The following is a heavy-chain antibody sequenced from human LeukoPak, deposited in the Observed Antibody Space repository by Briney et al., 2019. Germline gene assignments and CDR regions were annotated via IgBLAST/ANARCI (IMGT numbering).Heavy chain of an antibody. D-gene: IGHD2-21*02. J-gene: IGHJ4*02. CDR3: AKGKVVTGIDY. CDR1: GFTFSNCA. V-gene: IGHV3-23*01. Sequence: PGVSLRLSCAASGFTFSNCAMSWVRQARGKGLEWVSAISGGGGSTYYADSVKGRFTISRDNSKNTLYLQMNSLRAEDTAIYYCAKGKVVTGIDYWGQGTLVTVSS. CDR2: ISGGGGST.